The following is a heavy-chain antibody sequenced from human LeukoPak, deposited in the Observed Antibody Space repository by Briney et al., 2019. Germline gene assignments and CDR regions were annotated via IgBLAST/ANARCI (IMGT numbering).Heavy chain of an antibody. D-gene: IGHD3-22*01. J-gene: IGHJ4*02. V-gene: IGHV4-39*07. CDR1: GGSISSSSYY. CDR2: IYYSGST. Sequence: PSETLSLTCTVSGGSISSSSYYCGWIRQPPGKGLEWFGSIYYSGSTSYNPSLKNRVTISVDTSKNQFSLKLSSVTAADTAVYYCARGIDYDSSGPFDYWGQGTLVTVSS. CDR3: ARGIDYDSSGPFDY.